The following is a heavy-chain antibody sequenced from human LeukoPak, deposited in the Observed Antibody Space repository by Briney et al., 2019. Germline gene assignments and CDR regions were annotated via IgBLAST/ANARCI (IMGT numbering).Heavy chain of an antibody. J-gene: IGHJ6*03. CDR1: GFTFSSYA. D-gene: IGHD6-19*01. V-gene: IGHV3-30*04. Sequence: GGSLRLSCAGSGFTFSSYAMHWVRQAPGKGLEWVAVISHDGSNKKYADSVKGRFTISRDNSKNTLYLQMNSLRAEDTAVYYCARDQIRGIAVAKRYYYYYMDVWGKGTTVTVSS. CDR2: ISHDGSNK. CDR3: ARDQIRGIAVAKRYYYYYMDV.